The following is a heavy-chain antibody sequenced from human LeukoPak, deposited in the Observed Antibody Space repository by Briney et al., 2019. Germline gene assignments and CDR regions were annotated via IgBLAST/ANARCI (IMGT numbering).Heavy chain of an antibody. CDR3: ARAVGDYTFDR. CDR1: GGSIRSYY. CDR2: ISNTGST. V-gene: IGHV4-59*01. D-gene: IGHD4-17*01. Sequence: PSETLSLTCTVSGGSIRSYYWSWFRQPPGKGLEWIAYISNTGSTKYNPSLRSRVTISVDTSKNQFSLKLSSVTAADTAVYYCARAVGDYTFDRWGQGALVTVSS. J-gene: IGHJ4*02.